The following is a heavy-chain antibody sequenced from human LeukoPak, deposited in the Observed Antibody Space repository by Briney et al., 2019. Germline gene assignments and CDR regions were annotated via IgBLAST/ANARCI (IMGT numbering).Heavy chain of an antibody. V-gene: IGHV1-69*04. D-gene: IGHD3-22*01. CDR1: GGTFSSYA. J-gene: IGHJ4*02. CDR3: ARVDSRGGYYRRYFDY. Sequence: SVKVSCKASGGTFSSYAISWVRQAPGQGLEWMGRIIPILGIANYAQKFQGRVTITADKSTSTAYMELSRLRSDDTAVYYCARVDSRGGYYRRYFDYWGQGTLVTVSS. CDR2: IIPILGIA.